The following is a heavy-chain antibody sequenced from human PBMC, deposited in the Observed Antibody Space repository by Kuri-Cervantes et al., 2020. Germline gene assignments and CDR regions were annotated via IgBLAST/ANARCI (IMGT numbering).Heavy chain of an antibody. CDR1: GGSFSGYY. Sequence: GSLRLSCAVYGGSFSGYYWSWIRQPPGKGLEWIWEINHSGSTNYNPSLKSRVTISVDTSKNQFSLKLSSVTAADTAVYYCAGRVEWRLGSWLDYWGQGTLVTVSS. D-gene: IGHD3-3*01. CDR2: INHSGST. V-gene: IGHV4-34*01. CDR3: AGRVEWRLGSWLDY. J-gene: IGHJ4*02.